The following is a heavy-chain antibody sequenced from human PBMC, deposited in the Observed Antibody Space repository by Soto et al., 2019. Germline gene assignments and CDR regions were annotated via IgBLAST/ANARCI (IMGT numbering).Heavy chain of an antibody. CDR1: GGSISPFY. D-gene: IGHD2-21*01. Sequence: SETLSLTCTVSGGSISPFYWSWIRQPPGKGLEWIGYIYYSGGTNYISSLKSRVTISVDTSKNQFSLKLSSVTAADTAVYYCARGSTSKFIYWGQGALVTV. V-gene: IGHV4-59*01. CDR3: ARGSTSKFIY. CDR2: IYYSGGT. J-gene: IGHJ4*02.